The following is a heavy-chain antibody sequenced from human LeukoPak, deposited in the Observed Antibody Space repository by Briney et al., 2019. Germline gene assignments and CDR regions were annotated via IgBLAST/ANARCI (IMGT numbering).Heavy chain of an antibody. D-gene: IGHD5/OR15-5a*01. Sequence: PSETLSLTCTVSGVSISSGDSYWSWIRQPPGKGLEWIGFITYSGCTYYNPSLKSRVAISLDTSQKQFSLKLSSVTAADTAVYYCGRASTDGSDYWGQGSLVTVSS. CDR2: ITYSGCT. CDR1: GVSISSGDSY. V-gene: IGHV4-30-4*01. J-gene: IGHJ4*02. CDR3: GRASTDGSDY.